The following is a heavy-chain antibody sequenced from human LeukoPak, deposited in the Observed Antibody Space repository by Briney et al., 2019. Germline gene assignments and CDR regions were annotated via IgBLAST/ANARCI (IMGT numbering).Heavy chain of an antibody. V-gene: IGHV4-31*03. CDR3: ARERKGVSGYDTYFDY. Sequence: SETLSLTCTVSGGSVSSSSYSWGWIRQHPGKGLEWIGYIYYSGSTYYNPSLKSRVTISVDTSKNQFSLKLSSVTAADTAVYYCARERKGVSGYDTYFDYWGQGTLVTVSS. CDR1: GGSVSSSSYS. CDR2: IYYSGST. D-gene: IGHD5-12*01. J-gene: IGHJ4*02.